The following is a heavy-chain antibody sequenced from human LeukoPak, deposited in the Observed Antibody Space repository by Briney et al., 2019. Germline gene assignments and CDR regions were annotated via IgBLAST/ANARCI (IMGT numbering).Heavy chain of an antibody. Sequence: PGGSLRLSCAASGFTFTSYAMTWVRQAPGKGLEWVSGISNSGSSTYYADSVKGRFTISRDNAKNSLYLQMDSLRAEDTAVYYCARDYDSSGYSHSSDYWGQGTLVTVSS. V-gene: IGHV3-21*01. CDR3: ARDYDSSGYSHSSDY. CDR2: ISNSGSST. CDR1: GFTFTSYA. D-gene: IGHD3-22*01. J-gene: IGHJ4*02.